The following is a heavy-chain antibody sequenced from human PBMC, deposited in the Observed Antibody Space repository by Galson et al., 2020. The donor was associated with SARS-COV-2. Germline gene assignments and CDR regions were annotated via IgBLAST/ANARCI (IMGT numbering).Heavy chain of an antibody. Sequence: GESLKISCAASGLTFSSYAMTWVRQAPGKGLEWVSDISGSGDSTYYADSVKGRFAISRDNSKNTLYLEMNSLRVEDTAVYYCTKRRSSGFDYGIDYWGQGTLVSVSS. J-gene: IGHJ4*02. D-gene: IGHD3-22*01. V-gene: IGHV3-23*01. CDR3: TKRRSSGFDYGIDY. CDR1: GLTFSSYA. CDR2: ISGSGDST.